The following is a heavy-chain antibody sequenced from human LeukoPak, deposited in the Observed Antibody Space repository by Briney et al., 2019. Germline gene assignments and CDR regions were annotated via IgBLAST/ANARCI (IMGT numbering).Heavy chain of an antibody. J-gene: IGHJ4*02. CDR3: AKDRVPYGEFDY. Sequence: GRSLRLSCAASGFTFTSYGMHWVRQAPGKGLEWVAVISYDGSNKYYADSVKGRFTISRDNSKNTLYLQMNSLRAEDTAVYYCAKDRVPYGEFDYWGQGTQVTVSS. CDR2: ISYDGSNK. CDR1: GFTFTSYG. V-gene: IGHV3-30*18. D-gene: IGHD4-17*01.